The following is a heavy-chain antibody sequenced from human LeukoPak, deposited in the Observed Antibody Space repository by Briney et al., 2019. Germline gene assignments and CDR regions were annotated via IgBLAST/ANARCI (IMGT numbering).Heavy chain of an antibody. D-gene: IGHD1-26*01. CDR1: GFTFSSYE. Sequence: GESLKISCAASGFTFSSYEMNWVRQAPGKGLEWVSYITSGGGSIYYGDSVKGRFTISRDNAKNSLYLQMNSLRVEDTAVYYCATVGRKTTPGYWGQGTLVTVSS. V-gene: IGHV3-48*03. CDR2: ITSGGGSI. J-gene: IGHJ4*02. CDR3: ATVGRKTTPGY.